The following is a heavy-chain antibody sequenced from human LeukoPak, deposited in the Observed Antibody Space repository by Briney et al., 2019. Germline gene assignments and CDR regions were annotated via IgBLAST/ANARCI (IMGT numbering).Heavy chain of an antibody. CDR2: IRYDGSNK. J-gene: IGHJ3*02. D-gene: IGHD4-17*01. V-gene: IGHV3-30*02. Sequence: PGGSLRLSCAASGFTFSSYGMHWVRQAPGKGLEWVAFIRYDGSNKYYADSVKGRFTISRDNSKNTLYLQMNSLRAEDTAVYYCAKARTTVTTYDAFDIWAQGTMVTVSS. CDR1: GFTFSSYG. CDR3: AKARTTVTTYDAFDI.